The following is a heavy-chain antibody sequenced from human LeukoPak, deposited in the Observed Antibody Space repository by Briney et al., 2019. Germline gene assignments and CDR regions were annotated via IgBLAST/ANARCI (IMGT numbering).Heavy chain of an antibody. CDR3: ARVGIPPTTGDY. V-gene: IGHV3-30*03. J-gene: IGHJ4*02. CDR2: ISYDGSNK. CDR1: GFTFSSYG. Sequence: PGGSLRLSCAASGFTFSSYGMHWVRQAPGKGLEWVAVISYDGSNKYYADSVKGRFTIPRDNSKNTLYLQMNSLRAEDTAVYYCARVGIPPTTGDYWGQGTLVTVSS. D-gene: IGHD1-20*01.